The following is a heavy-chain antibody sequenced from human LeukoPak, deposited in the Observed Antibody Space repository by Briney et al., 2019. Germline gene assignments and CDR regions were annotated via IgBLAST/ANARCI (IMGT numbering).Heavy chain of an antibody. V-gene: IGHV3-53*01. CDR3: ARDQYYYDSSGHKVGYYFDY. CDR2: IYSGGST. D-gene: IGHD3-22*01. CDR1: GFTVSSNY. J-gene: IGHJ4*02. Sequence: GGSLRLSCAASGFTVSSNYMSWVRQAPGKGLEWVSVIYSGGSTYYADSVKGRFTISRDNSKNTLYLQMNNLRAEDTAVYYCARDQYYYDSSGHKVGYYFDYWGQGTLVTVSS.